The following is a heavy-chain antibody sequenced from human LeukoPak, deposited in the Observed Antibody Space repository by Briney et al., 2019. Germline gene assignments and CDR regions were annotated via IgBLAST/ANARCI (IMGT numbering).Heavy chain of an antibody. D-gene: IGHD3-22*01. Sequence: PSETLSLTCTVSGYSISSGYYWGWIRQPPGKGLEWIGSIYHSGSTYYNPSLKSRVTISVDTSKNQFSLKLSSVTAADTAVYYCARDADYYDSSGYRLLDYWGQGTLVTVSS. CDR1: GYSISSGYY. CDR3: ARDADYYDSSGYRLLDY. CDR2: IYHSGST. J-gene: IGHJ4*02. V-gene: IGHV4-38-2*02.